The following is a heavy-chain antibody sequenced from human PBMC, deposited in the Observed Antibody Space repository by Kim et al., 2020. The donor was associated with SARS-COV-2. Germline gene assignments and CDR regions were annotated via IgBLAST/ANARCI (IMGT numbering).Heavy chain of an antibody. CDR1: EFSFSTYW. Sequence: GGSLRLSCAASEFSFSTYWMSWVRQTPGKGLEWVANIKQDGSEKNYVDSVKGRFTVSRDNAQSTLHLRMNNLRVEDTAVYYCASGGFYSFHWGRGALVTV. CDR3: ASGGFYSFH. V-gene: IGHV3-7*01. J-gene: IGHJ4*02. CDR2: IKQDGSEK. D-gene: IGHD2-15*01.